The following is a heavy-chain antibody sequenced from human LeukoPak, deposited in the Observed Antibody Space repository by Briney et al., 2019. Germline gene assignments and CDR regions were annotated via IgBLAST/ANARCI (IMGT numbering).Heavy chain of an antibody. D-gene: IGHD3-10*01. CDR3: ARHNGFGELYYGWFDP. CDR1: GYSFTSYW. CDR2: IDPSDSYT. V-gene: IGHV5-10-1*01. J-gene: IGHJ5*02. Sequence: PGESLRISCKGSGYSFTSYWISWVRQMPGKGLEWMGRIDPSDSYTNYSPSFQGHVTISADKSISTAYLQWSSLKASDTAMYYCARHNGFGELYYGWFDPWGRGTLVTVSS.